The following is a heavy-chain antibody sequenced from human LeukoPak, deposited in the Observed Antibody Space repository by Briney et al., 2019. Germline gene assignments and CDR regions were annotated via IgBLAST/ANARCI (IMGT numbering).Heavy chain of an antibody. D-gene: IGHD5-18*01. CDR2: IHYSGTT. J-gene: IGHJ5*02. CDR1: GYSISSGYY. V-gene: IGHV4-38-2*02. Sequence: SETLSLTCTVSGYSISSGYYWGWIRQPPGKGLEWIGSIHYSGTTHYNPSLESRVTISVDTSKNQFSLKLASVTAADTAIYYCAKGAGGFSYYNWFDPWGQGTLVTVSS. CDR3: AKGAGGFSYYNWFDP.